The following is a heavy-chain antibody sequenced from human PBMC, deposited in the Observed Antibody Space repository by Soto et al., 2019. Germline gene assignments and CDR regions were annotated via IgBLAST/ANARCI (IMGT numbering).Heavy chain of an antibody. CDR3: ATESGSTYGYFDY. D-gene: IGHD5-18*01. Sequence: TQSQRCSVSEGTGTGDEGCRRWIRQSPGKCLEWIGYISNSGSTGYNPSLKTRLSMSVDRSKNQFTLRLTSVTAADTAVYFCATESGSTYGYFDYWGQGTQVTVSS. CDR1: EGTGTGDEGC. CDR2: ISNSGST. V-gene: IGHV4-30-4*01. J-gene: IGHJ4*02.